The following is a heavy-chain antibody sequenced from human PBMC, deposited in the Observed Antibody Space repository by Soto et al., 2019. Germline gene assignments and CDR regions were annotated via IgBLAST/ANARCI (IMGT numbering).Heavy chain of an antibody. Sequence: PGGSLTLSCAASGFISDYYAMHWVRQAPGKGLEWVSGISWNSGTIGYADSVKGRVTISRDNAKNSLYLQMNSLRPEDTALYYCARDIAAHYYYYAMDVWGQGTTVTVSS. J-gene: IGHJ6*02. V-gene: IGHV3-9*02. D-gene: IGHD2-15*01. CDR3: ARDIAAHYYYYAMDV. CDR2: ISWNSGTI. CDR1: GFISDYYA.